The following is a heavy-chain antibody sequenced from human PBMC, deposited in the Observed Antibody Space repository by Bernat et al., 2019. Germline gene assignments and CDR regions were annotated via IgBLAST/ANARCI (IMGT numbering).Heavy chain of an antibody. V-gene: IGHV3-30*18. CDR2: ISYDENKK. CDR3: AKGPTSLAYYFEH. Sequence: VQLVESGGGLIQPGGSLRLSCAASGFTVSSNYMSWVRQAPGKGLEWVAFISYDENKKYYVDSVKGRFTISRDKSKNTLSLQMNSLRVEDTAVYYCAKGPTSLAYYFEHWGHGTLVTVSS. CDR1: GFTVSSNY. J-gene: IGHJ4*01.